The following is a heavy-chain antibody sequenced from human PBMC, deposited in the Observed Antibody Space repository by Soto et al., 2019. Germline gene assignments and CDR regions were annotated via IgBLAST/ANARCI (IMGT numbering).Heavy chain of an antibody. CDR3: ARDHSSSDAFGI. CDR1: GGSISSYY. Sequence: PSETLSLTCAVSGGSISSYYWSWIRQPPGKGLEWIGYIYYSGSTNYNPSLKSRVTISVDTSKNQFSLKLSSVTAADTAVYYCARDHSSSDAFGIWGQGTMVTVSS. J-gene: IGHJ3*02. D-gene: IGHD6-13*01. V-gene: IGHV4-59*01. CDR2: IYYSGST.